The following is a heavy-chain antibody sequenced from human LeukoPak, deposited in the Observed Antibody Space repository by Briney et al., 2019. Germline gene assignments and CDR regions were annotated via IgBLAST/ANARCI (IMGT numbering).Heavy chain of an antibody. CDR1: GFTFSGSA. CDR2: IRSKANRYAT. Sequence: GGSLRLSCAASGFTFSGSAMHWVGQAAGKGGEGVGGIRSKANRYATAYAASVRGRFTISRYHSKNTAYLQMNSLRAEDTAVYYRAKDMSRKPKLLLWFGELGYYMDVWGKGTTVTISS. J-gene: IGHJ6*03. D-gene: IGHD3-10*01. CDR3: AKDMSRKPKLLLWFGELGYYMDV. V-gene: IGHV3-73*01.